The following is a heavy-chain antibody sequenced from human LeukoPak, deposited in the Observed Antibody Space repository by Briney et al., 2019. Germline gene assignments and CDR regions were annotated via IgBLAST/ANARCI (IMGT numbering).Heavy chain of an antibody. V-gene: IGHV3-21*01. CDR3: ARDGFWSGYYNYYGMDV. CDR2: ISSSSYI. Sequence: GGSLRLSCAASGFTFSSYSMNWVRQAPGKGLEWVSSISSSSYIYYADSVKGRFTISRDNAKNSLYLQMNSLRAEGTAVYYRARDGFWSGYYNYYGMDVWGQGTTVTVSS. J-gene: IGHJ6*02. CDR1: GFTFSSYS. D-gene: IGHD3-3*01.